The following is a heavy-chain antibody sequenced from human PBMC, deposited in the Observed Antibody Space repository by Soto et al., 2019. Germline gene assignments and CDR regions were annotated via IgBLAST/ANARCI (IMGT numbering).Heavy chain of an antibody. CDR1: GFTFCSYA. J-gene: IGHJ4*02. CDR3: AKERVEMATIPAY. CDR2: ISGSGGST. Sequence: PGGSLRLSFAASGFTFCSYALSWGRQAPGKGLEWVSAISGSGGSTYCADSVKGRSTISRDNSKNTLYLQMNSLRAEDTAVYYCAKERVEMATIPAYWGQGTLVTVSS. D-gene: IGHD5-12*01. V-gene: IGHV3-23*01.